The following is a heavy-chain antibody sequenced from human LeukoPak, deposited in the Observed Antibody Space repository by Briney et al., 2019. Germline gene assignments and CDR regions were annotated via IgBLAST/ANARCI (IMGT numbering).Heavy chain of an antibody. D-gene: IGHD6-19*01. V-gene: IGHV3-43*02. J-gene: IGHJ5*02. CDR3: AKANGAVAGSNWFDP. Sequence: GSLRLSCAASGFTFDDYGMSWVRQAPGKGLEWVSAISGSGGSTYYADSVKGRFTISRDNSKNSLYLQMNSLRAEDTALYYCAKANGAVAGSNWFDPWGQGTLVTVSS. CDR1: GFTFDDYG. CDR2: ISGSGGST.